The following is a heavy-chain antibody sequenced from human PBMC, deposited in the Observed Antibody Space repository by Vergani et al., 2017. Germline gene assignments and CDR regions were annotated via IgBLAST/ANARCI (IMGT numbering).Heavy chain of an antibody. Sequence: EVPLVLSGEAVKTPRESLRISCTGSGYSFTSYWISWVRQMPGKGLEWMGRIDPSDSYTNYSPSFQGHVTISADKSISTAYLQWSSLKASDTAMYYCARQVAVAGKWWWPYYYYGMDVWGQGTTVTVTS. CDR2: IDPSDSYT. D-gene: IGHD6-19*01. V-gene: IGHV5-10-1*01. CDR3: ARQVAVAGKWWWPYYYYGMDV. CDR1: GYSFTSYW. J-gene: IGHJ6*02.